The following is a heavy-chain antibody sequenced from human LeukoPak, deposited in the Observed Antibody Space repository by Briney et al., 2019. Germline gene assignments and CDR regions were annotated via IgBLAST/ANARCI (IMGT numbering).Heavy chain of an antibody. CDR3: ARDYPIFGVVDP. Sequence: TLSLTCTVSGGSISSGGYYWSWIRQHPGKGLEWIGYIYYSGSTYYNPSLKSRVTISVDTSKNQFSLKLSSVTAADTAVYYCARDYPIFGVVDPWGQGTLITVSS. V-gene: IGHV4-31*03. CDR1: GGSISSGGYY. J-gene: IGHJ5*02. D-gene: IGHD3-3*02. CDR2: IYYSGST.